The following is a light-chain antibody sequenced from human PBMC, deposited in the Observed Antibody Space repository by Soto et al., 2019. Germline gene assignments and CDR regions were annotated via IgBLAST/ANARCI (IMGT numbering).Light chain of an antibody. CDR3: QQYNNWPALT. CDR1: QSVSSN. Sequence: EIVMTQSPATLSVSPGERATLSCRASQSVSSNLAWYQQKPGQAPRLLIYGASSRATGIPARFSGSGSGTEFTLTLRSLQSEDFAVYYGQQYNNWPALTFGGGTKVEIK. J-gene: IGKJ4*01. V-gene: IGKV3-15*01. CDR2: GAS.